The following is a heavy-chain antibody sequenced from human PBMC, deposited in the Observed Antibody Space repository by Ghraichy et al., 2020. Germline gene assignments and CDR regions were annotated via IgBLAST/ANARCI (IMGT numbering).Heavy chain of an antibody. J-gene: IGHJ4*02. Sequence: SEKVSCKASGGTFSSYTISWVRQAPGQGLEWMGRIIPILGIANYAQKFQGRVTITADKSTSTAYMELSSLRSEDTAVYYCASGLGMMALNTHWGQGTLVTVSS. CDR1: GGTFSSYT. D-gene: IGHD3/OR15-3a*01. CDR2: IIPILGIA. CDR3: ASGLGMMALNTH. V-gene: IGHV1-69*02.